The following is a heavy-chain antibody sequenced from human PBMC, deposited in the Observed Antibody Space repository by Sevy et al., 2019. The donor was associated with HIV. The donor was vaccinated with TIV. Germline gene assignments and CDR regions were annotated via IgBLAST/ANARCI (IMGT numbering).Heavy chain of an antibody. CDR2: ISVYNGKT. Sequence: ASVKVSCKASGYIFSSYRINWVRQAPGQGLEWLGWISVYNGKTNYAQNLQDRVTITTDTGTNTVYMEVRSLRSEDTAVYFCARGVWGNADSFEIWGQGTMVTVSS. CDR3: ARGVWGNADSFEI. J-gene: IGHJ3*02. CDR1: GYIFSSYR. V-gene: IGHV1-18*04. D-gene: IGHD7-27*01.